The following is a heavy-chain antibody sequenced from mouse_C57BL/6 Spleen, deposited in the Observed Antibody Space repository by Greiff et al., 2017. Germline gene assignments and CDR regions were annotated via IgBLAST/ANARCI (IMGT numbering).Heavy chain of an antibody. CDR2: IDPENGDT. J-gene: IGHJ3*01. CDR3: TSTMITPFAY. V-gene: IGHV14-4*01. D-gene: IGHD2-4*01. Sequence: EVQLQQSGAELVRPGASVKLSCTASGFNIKDDYMHWVKQRPEQGLEWIGWIDPENGDTEYASKFQGKATITADTSANTAYLQLSSLTSEDTAVYYCTSTMITPFAYWGQGTLVTVSA. CDR1: GFNIKDDY.